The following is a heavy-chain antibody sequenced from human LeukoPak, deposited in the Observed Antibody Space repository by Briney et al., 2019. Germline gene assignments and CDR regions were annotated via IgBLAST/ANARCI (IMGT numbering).Heavy chain of an antibody. V-gene: IGHV1-18*01. CDR3: ARDSPEYSNYYYGMDV. D-gene: IGHD1-14*01. Sequence: ASVKVSCKACGYRFTDYGISWVRQAPAQGLEWMGWISTYNANTNYAQSLQGRVTMTSDTSTSTVYMELRSLRSDDTGVYYWARDSPEYSNYYYGMDVWGQGTTVTVSS. CDR2: ISTYNANT. J-gene: IGHJ6*02. CDR1: GYRFTDYG.